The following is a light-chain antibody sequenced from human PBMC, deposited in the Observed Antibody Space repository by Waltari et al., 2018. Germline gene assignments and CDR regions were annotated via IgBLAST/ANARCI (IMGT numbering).Light chain of an antibody. J-gene: IGLJ3*02. Sequence: QSALTQPPSVSGSPGQSITISCTGTSGDIGHDTSASWYQQLPGKVPKLIIYDVSTRPSGVSHRFSGSKSGNSATLTISGLQPDDEAGYYCSSFTTRRTWVFGGGTKLTVL. CDR2: DVS. CDR3: SSFTTRRTWV. V-gene: IGLV2-14*01. CDR1: SGDIGHDTS.